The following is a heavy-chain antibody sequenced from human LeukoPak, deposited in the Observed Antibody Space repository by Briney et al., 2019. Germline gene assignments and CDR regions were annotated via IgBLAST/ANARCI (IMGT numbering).Heavy chain of an antibody. J-gene: IGHJ6*03. CDR3: ARVRPYSSGWIDYYYYYMDV. Sequence: SETLSLTCTVSGGSISSSSYYWGWIRQPPGKGLEWIGSIYYSGSTYYNPSLKSRVTISVDTSKSQFSLKLSSVTAADTAVYYCARVRPYSSGWIDYYYYYMDVWGKGTTVTISS. CDR1: GGSISSSSYY. V-gene: IGHV4-39*07. CDR2: IYYSGST. D-gene: IGHD6-19*01.